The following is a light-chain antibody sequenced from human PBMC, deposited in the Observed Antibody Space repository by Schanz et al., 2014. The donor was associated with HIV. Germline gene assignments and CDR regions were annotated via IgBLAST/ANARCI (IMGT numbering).Light chain of an antibody. Sequence: QSALTQHASVSGTPGQSITISCTGSSSDVGGYNYVSWYQQHPDKAPKLMIYDVIKRPSGVSNRFSGSKSGNTASLTISGLQAEYEADYYCSSYTSSSTWVFGGGTKLTVL. CDR3: SSYTSSSTWV. CDR2: DVI. CDR1: SSDVGGYNY. J-gene: IGLJ3*02. V-gene: IGLV2-14*03.